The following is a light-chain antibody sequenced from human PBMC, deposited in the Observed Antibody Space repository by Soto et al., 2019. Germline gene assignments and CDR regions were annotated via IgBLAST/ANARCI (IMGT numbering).Light chain of an antibody. CDR2: ANT. V-gene: IGLV1-40*01. Sequence: QSVLTQPPSVSGAPGQRVTISCTGSSSNIGPTYDVHWYQQLPGTAPKLLIYANTNRPSGVPDRFSGSKSGTSASLAITGLHAEDEADYFCQSYDSSLSGYVFGTGTKLTVL. CDR3: QSYDSSLSGYV. J-gene: IGLJ1*01. CDR1: SSNIGPTYD.